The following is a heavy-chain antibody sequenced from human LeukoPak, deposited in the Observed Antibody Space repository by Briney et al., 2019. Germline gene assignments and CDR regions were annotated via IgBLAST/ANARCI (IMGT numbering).Heavy chain of an antibody. Sequence: GGSLRLSCAASGFTFSSYSMNWVRQAPGKGLEWVSSISSSSSYIYYADSVKGRFTISRDNAKNSLYLQMNSLRAEDTAVYYCARDCAARAIDAFDIWGRGTMVTVSS. CDR3: ARDCAARAIDAFDI. J-gene: IGHJ3*02. V-gene: IGHV3-21*01. CDR1: GFTFSSYS. CDR2: ISSSSSYI. D-gene: IGHD6-6*01.